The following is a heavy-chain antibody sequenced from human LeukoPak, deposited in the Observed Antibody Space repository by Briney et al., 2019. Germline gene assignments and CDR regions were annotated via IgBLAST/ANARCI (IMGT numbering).Heavy chain of an antibody. J-gene: IGHJ4*02. CDR1: GFTFDDYA. CDR3: AKVRLEHGDFDY. Sequence: GGSLRLFYAASGFTFDDYAMHWVRQAPGKGLEWVSGISWNSGSIGYADSVKGRFTISRDNAKNSLYLQMNSLRAEDTALYYCAKVRLEHGDFDYWGQGTLVTVST. V-gene: IGHV3-9*01. CDR2: ISWNSGSI. D-gene: IGHD1/OR15-1a*01.